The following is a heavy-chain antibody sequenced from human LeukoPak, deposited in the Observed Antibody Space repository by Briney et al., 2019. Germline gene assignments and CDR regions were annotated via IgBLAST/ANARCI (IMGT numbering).Heavy chain of an antibody. D-gene: IGHD5-24*01. CDR3: ARDGRRVATKTPYPGY. CDR1: GYTFTSYA. J-gene: IGHJ4*02. V-gene: IGHV1-18*01. CDR2: ISGHNDDT. Sequence: ASVKVSCKASGYTFTSYAISWVRQAPGQGLEWMGWISGHNDDTNYAQRLQGRVTMTTDTSTSTAYMELRSLRSDDTAVYYCARDGRRVATKTPYPGYWGQGTLVTVSS.